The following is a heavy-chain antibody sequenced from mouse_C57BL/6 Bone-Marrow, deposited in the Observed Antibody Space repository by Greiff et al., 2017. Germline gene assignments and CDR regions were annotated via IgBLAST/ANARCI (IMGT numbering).Heavy chain of an antibody. V-gene: IGHV10-1*01. Sequence: EVKLVESGGGLVQPKGSLKLSCAASGFSFNTYAMNWVRQAPGKGLEWVARIRSKSNNYATYYADSVKDRFTISRDDSESMLYLQINNLNTEDTAMYYCVRDSPSSCDNCAMDYWGQGTSLTVAS. CDR1: GFSFNTYA. CDR3: VRDSPSSCDNCAMDY. J-gene: IGHJ4*01. CDR2: IRSKSNNYAT. D-gene: IGHD6-1*01.